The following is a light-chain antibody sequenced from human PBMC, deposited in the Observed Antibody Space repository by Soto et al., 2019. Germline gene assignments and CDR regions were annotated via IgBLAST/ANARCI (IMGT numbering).Light chain of an antibody. V-gene: IGKV3-11*01. CDR2: DAS. CDR3: QQRNNWPRST. Sequence: EIVLTQSPATLSLYPGERATLSCRASQSVWTYLAWYQQKRGQAPRLLMYDASNRASGVPARFSGSGSGTDFTLTISSLEPEDFAVYYCQQRNNWPRSTFGQGTRLDNK. J-gene: IGKJ5*01. CDR1: QSVWTY.